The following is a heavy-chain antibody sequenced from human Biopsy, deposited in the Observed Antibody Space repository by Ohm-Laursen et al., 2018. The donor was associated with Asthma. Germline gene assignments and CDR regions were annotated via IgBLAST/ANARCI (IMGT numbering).Heavy chain of an antibody. V-gene: IGHV3-53*01. D-gene: IGHD3-22*01. Sequence: GSLRLSCAASGFAVSRDHMFWVRQAPGKGLEWVSVIYSGGTSHTADSVRGRLTISRDYSKNTLYLQMHSLRAEDTAVYYRARGDSSNWSHYYFDYWGQGTLVTVSS. CDR3: ARGDSSNWSHYYFDY. CDR2: IYSGGTS. CDR1: GFAVSRDH. J-gene: IGHJ4*02.